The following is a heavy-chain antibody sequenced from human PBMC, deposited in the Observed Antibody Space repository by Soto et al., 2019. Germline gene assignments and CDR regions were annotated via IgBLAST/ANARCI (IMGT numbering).Heavy chain of an antibody. CDR3: ARVLVTGTSNSSSYGMDA. CDR2: IIPIFGTA. J-gene: IGHJ6*02. D-gene: IGHD1-7*01. CDR1: GGTFSSYA. V-gene: IGHV1-69*13. Sequence: SVKVSCKASGGTFSSYAISWVRQAPGQGLEWMGGIIPIFGTANYAQKFQGRVTITADESTSTAYMELSSLRSEDTAVYYCARVLVTGTSNSSSYGMDAWAQGTTVTVSS.